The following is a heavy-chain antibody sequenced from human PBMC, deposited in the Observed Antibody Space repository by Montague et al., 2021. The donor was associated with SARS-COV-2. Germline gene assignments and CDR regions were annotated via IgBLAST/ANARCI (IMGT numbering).Heavy chain of an antibody. CDR2: ITGSGGST. J-gene: IGHJ4*02. V-gene: IGHV3-23*01. CDR1: GFTFSSYA. CDR3: AKGGVWERRGLTTFDY. D-gene: IGHD1-26*01. Sequence: SLRLSCAASGFTFSSYAMSWASQAPGKGLEWVSTITGSGGSTYYADSVKGRFTISRDNSKNTLYLQMNSLRAEDTAVYYCAKGGVWERRGLTTFDYWGQGTLVTVSS.